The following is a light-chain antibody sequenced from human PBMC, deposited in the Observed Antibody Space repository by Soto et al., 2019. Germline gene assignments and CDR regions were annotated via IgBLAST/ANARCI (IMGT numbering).Light chain of an antibody. CDR3: QQTKGFPLT. V-gene: IGKV1-12*01. CDR1: QDINKY. J-gene: IGKJ4*01. CDR2: DAS. Sequence: DIQMTQSPSSLSASEGDRVTITCRASQDINKYLAWYQQIPGKAPKLLIFDASTLQSGVPSRFSARGSGTDFTLTVAGLQSEDAATYYCQQTKGFPLTFGGGTKVEI.